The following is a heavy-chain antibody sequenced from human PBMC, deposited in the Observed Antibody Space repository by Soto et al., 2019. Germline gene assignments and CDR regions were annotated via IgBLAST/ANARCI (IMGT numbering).Heavy chain of an antibody. CDR2: IYYSGST. D-gene: IGHD6-19*01. Sequence: PSETLSLTCTVSSAPVSSSTYTWGWIRQPPGKGLEWIGYIYYSGSTYYNPSLNSRVTISVDTSKNQFSLKLSSVTAADTAVYYCARDRGIAVAGTVYYYGMDVWGQGTTVTVSS. CDR3: ARDRGIAVAGTVYYYGMDV. CDR1: SAPVSSSTYT. J-gene: IGHJ6*02. V-gene: IGHV4-39*07.